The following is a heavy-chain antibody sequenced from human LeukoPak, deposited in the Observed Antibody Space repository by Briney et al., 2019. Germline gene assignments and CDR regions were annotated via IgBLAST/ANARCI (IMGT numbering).Heavy chain of an antibody. Sequence: SETLSLTCAVYGGSFSGYYWSWIRQPPGKGLEWIGEINHSGSTNYNPSLKSRVTISVDTSKNQFSLKLSSVTAADTAIYYCARDWDGAFDFNTFDIWGLGTMVTVSS. D-gene: IGHD2-21*02. CDR1: GGSFSGYY. J-gene: IGHJ3*02. CDR3: ARDWDGAFDFNTFDI. CDR2: INHSGST. V-gene: IGHV4-34*01.